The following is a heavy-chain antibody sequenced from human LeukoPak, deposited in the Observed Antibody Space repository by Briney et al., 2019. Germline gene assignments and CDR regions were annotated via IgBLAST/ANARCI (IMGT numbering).Heavy chain of an antibody. D-gene: IGHD5-18*01. J-gene: IGHJ4*02. CDR2: IYYSGST. V-gene: IGHV4-59*12. CDR1: GYSISSSYY. Sequence: PSETLSLTCTVSGYSISSSYYWSWIRQPPGKGLEWIGYIYYSGSTNYNPSLKSRVTISVDTSENQFSLKLSSVTAADTAVYYCARASYSYGYYWGQGTLVTVSS. CDR3: ARASYSYGYY.